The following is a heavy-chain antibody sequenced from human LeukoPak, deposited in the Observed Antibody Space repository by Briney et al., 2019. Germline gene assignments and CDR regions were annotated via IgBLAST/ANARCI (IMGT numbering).Heavy chain of an antibody. J-gene: IGHJ4*02. CDR1: GGSISSYY. CDR3: AREWLQFSSEEYYFDY. CDR2: IYYSGST. D-gene: IGHD5-24*01. V-gene: IGHV4-59*01. Sequence: PSETLSLTCTVSGGSISSYYWSWIRQPPGKGLEWIGYIYYSGSTNYNPSLKSRVTISVDTSKNQFSLKLSSVTAADTAVYYCAREWLQFSSEEYYFDYWGQGTLVTVSS.